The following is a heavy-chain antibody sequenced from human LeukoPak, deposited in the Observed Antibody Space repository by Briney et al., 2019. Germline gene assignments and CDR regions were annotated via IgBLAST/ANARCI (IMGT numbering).Heavy chain of an antibody. CDR3: AKSNGYGLVDI. CDR1: GGSFSGYY. Sequence: SETLSLTCAVYGGSFSGYYWSWIRQPPGKGLEWIGNIFYSGSTYYSPSLKSRITISLDTSRNQFSLKLNSVTAADTAVYYCAKSNGYGLVDIWGQGTMVTVSS. D-gene: IGHD3-10*01. J-gene: IGHJ3*02. V-gene: IGHV4-34*12. CDR2: IFYSGST.